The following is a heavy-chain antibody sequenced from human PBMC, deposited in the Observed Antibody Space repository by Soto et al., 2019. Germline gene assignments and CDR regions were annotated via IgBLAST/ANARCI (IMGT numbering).Heavy chain of an antibody. CDR1: GGTFSSDG. CDR3: ARGRDTYYYDSSGYSGWYFDL. V-gene: IGHV1-69*13. D-gene: IGHD3-22*01. J-gene: IGHJ2*01. CDR2: ITPIFRAT. Sequence: SVKVSCKASGGTFSSDGISWVRQAPGQGLEWMGGITPIFRATKYAQKFQGRVTITADESTSTAYMELSSLRSEDTAVYYCARGRDTYYYDSSGYSGWYFDLWGRGSLVTVSS.